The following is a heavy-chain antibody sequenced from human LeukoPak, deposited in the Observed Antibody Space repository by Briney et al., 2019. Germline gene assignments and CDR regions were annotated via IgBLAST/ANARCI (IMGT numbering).Heavy chain of an antibody. J-gene: IGHJ5*02. D-gene: IGHD3-9*01. CDR1: GGSFGGYY. V-gene: IGHV4-34*01. CDR3: AREVGEVYYDILTGYNWFDP. Sequence: SETLSLTCAVYGGSFGGYYWSWIRQPPGKGLEWIGEINDSGSSNYIPSLKSRVTISVDTSKNQFSLKLSSVTAADTAVYYCAREVGEVYYDILTGYNWFDPWGQGTLVTVSS. CDR2: INDSGSS.